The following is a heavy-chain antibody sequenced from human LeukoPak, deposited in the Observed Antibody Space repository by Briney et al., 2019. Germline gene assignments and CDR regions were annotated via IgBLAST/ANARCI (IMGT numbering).Heavy chain of an antibody. CDR1: GFTFDDYA. J-gene: IGHJ4*02. CDR3: ARRAGAYSHPYDY. CDR2: IYSGGST. Sequence: PGGSLRLSCAASGFTFDDYAMRWVRQAPGKGLEWVSFIYSGGSTHYSDSVKGRFTISRDNSKNTLYLQMNSLRAEDTAVYYCARRAGAYSHPYDYWGQGTLVTVSS. V-gene: IGHV3-53*01. D-gene: IGHD4/OR15-4a*01.